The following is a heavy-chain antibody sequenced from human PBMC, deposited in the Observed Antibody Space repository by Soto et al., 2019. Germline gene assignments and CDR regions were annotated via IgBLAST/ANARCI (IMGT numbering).Heavy chain of an antibody. V-gene: IGHV3-48*02. Sequence: PGGSLRLSCAASGFSFSTYDMNWVRQAPGKGLEWVSYISGGSSRIFYADSVKGRFTISRDNAKNSLYLQMNSLRDEDTGVYYCARVIYGGWYKIKDYYYYAMDVWGQGTTVTVSS. CDR1: GFSFSTYD. J-gene: IGHJ6*02. CDR2: ISGGSSRI. CDR3: ARVIYGGWYKIKDYYYYAMDV. D-gene: IGHD4-17*01.